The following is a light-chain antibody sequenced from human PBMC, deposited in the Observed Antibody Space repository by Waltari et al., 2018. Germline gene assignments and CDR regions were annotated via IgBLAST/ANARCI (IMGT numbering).Light chain of an antibody. CDR1: SSNLGNNY. V-gene: IGLV1-47*01. J-gene: IGLJ3*02. CDR2: KNN. CDR3: STWDDSVTGWL. Sequence: QSILTPPPSASGTPGQRVTISCPGASSNLGNNYVYWYRQLPGTAPKLLLYKNNQRPSGVPDRFAGSKSGTSASLAISGLRAEDESDYFCSTWDDSVTGWLFGGGTKLTVL.